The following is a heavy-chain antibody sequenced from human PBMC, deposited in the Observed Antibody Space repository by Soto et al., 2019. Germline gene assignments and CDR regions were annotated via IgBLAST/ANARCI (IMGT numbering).Heavy chain of an antibody. CDR1: GGSRGNGGDC. Sequence: EIIRLPRTVPGGSRGNGGDCCIWQLATPGKGLEWIGYTYYSGSTTYNPSLKSRVTISVDTAKNQFSLNLTSVTAADTAVYYCARDVKYGATWSSGFGFLVQGTLVTVSS. J-gene: IGHJ4*02. CDR3: ARDVKYGATWSSGFGF. D-gene: IGHD2-8*02. V-gene: IGHV4-61*08. CDR2: TYYSGST.